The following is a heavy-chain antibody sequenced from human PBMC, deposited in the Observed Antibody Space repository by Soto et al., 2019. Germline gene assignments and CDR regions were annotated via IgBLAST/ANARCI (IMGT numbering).Heavy chain of an antibody. D-gene: IGHD2-15*01. Sequence: EASVKVSRTGSGYTLTNYAIHGVREAPGQSLEWLGWINIANGKTAYSRRLQGRATFVRDTSATTVYMEVTSLRSEDTAVYYCARDGYCRGGDCYSVHWGQGTLVTVSS. J-gene: IGHJ4*02. V-gene: IGHV1-3*04. CDR3: ARDGYCRGGDCYSVH. CDR2: INIANGKT. CDR1: GYTLTNYA.